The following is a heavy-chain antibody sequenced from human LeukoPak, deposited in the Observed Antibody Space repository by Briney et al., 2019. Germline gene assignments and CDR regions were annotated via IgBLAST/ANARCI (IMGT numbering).Heavy chain of an antibody. CDR2: INPNSGGT. V-gene: IGHV1-2*02. D-gene: IGHD6-13*01. CDR1: GYTFTGYY. Sequence: GATVKISCKASGYTFTGYYMHWVRQAPGQGLEWMGWINPNSGGTNYAQKFQGRVTMTRDTSSSTDYLEVRSLRSDDTAVYYCARGAEAETSPLDFWGKGTPVTVSS. J-gene: IGHJ4*02. CDR3: ARGAEAETSPLDF.